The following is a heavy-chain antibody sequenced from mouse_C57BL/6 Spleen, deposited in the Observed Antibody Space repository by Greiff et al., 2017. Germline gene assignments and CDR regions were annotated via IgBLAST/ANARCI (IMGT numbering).Heavy chain of an antibody. CDR3: ARRVYDYPYYFDY. CDR2: IDPSDSYT. J-gene: IGHJ2*01. V-gene: IGHV1-50*01. CDR1: GYTFTSYW. Sequence: VQLKQPGAELVKPGASVKLSCKASGYTFTSYWMQWVKQRPGQGLEWIGEIDPSDSYTNYNQKFKGKATLTVDTSSSTAYMQLSSLTSEDSAVYYCARRVYDYPYYFDYWGQGTTLTVSS. D-gene: IGHD2-4*01.